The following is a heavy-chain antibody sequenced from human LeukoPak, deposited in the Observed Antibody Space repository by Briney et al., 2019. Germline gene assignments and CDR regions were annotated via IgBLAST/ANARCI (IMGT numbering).Heavy chain of an antibody. CDR1: VGSFNAYY. Sequence: SETLSLTCAVYVGSFNAYYWTWIRQPPGEGLEWIGYIYYSGSTNYNPSLKSRVTISVDTSKNQFSLKLSSVTAADTAVYYCARALQPGVYAFDIWGQGTMVTVSS. CDR2: IYYSGST. V-gene: IGHV4-59*01. CDR3: ARALQPGVYAFDI. D-gene: IGHD6-13*01. J-gene: IGHJ3*02.